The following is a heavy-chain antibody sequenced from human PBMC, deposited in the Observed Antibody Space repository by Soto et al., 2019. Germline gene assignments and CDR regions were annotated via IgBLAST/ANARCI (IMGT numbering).Heavy chain of an antibody. Sequence: SETLSLTCTVSGGSVNSDNFYWSWIRQPPGRGLEWIGYIYYTGSTNYNPSLKSRVTLSIDTSRNQFSLKLSSVTPADTAVYYCAREFSNSPEAFDSWGQGSLGTVSS. CDR2: IYYTGST. J-gene: IGHJ4*02. D-gene: IGHD6-6*01. V-gene: IGHV4-61*01. CDR1: GGSVNSDNFY. CDR3: AREFSNSPEAFDS.